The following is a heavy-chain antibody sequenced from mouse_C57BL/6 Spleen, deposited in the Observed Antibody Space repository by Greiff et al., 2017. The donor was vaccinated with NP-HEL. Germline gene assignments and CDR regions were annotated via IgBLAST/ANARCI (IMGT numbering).Heavy chain of an antibody. CDR3: ARNFPGTDFYFDY. CDR2: IWSGGST. V-gene: IGHV2-2*01. Sequence: VMLVESGPGLVQPSQSLSITCTVSGFSLTSYGVHWVRQSPGKGLEWLGVIWSGGSTDYNAAFISRLSISKDNSKSQVFFKMNSLQADDTAIYYCARNFPGTDFYFDYWGQGTTLTVSS. J-gene: IGHJ2*01. CDR1: GFSLTSYG. D-gene: IGHD4-1*01.